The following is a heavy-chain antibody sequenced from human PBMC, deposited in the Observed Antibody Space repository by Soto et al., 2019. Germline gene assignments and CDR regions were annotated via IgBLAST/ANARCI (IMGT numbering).Heavy chain of an antibody. V-gene: IGHV1-69*01. CDR1: GGSFSSYG. D-gene: IGHD4-17*01. CDR2: FIPMLGTA. J-gene: IGHJ5*02. Sequence: QVQLVQSGAEVKQPGSSVKVSCKASGGSFSSYGISWVRQAPGQGLEWMGWFIPMLGTADYAQKFQGRVTVTADESTNTAYLELSGLRSGETTAYYCARERGDYGGAGGWFDPWGQGTLVTVSS. CDR3: ARERGDYGGAGGWFDP.